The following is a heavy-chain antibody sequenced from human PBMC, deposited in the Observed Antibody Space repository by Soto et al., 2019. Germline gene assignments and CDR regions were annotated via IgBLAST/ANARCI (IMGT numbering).Heavy chain of an antibody. CDR1: GGSFSGYY. Sequence: KTSETLSLTCAVYGGSFSGYYWNWIRQPPGKGLEWIGEIDHSGYTNYNPSLKSRVTISVDTSKNQFSLRLTSVTAADTAVYDCARVRDWFDPWGQGTLVTVSS. J-gene: IGHJ5*02. V-gene: IGHV4-34*01. CDR3: ARVRDWFDP. D-gene: IGHD3-3*01. CDR2: IDHSGYT.